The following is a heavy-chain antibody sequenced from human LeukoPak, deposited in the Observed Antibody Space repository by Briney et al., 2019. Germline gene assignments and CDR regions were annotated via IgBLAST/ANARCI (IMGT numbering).Heavy chain of an antibody. J-gene: IGHJ4*02. CDR3: AKRLDPYYYDSSGYLDY. Sequence: GGSLGLSCAASGFTFSSYAMSWVRQAPGKGLEWVSAISGSGGSTYYADSVKGRFTISRDNSKNTLYLQMNSLRAEDTAVYYCAKRLDPYYYDSSGYLDYWGQGTLVTVSS. D-gene: IGHD3-22*01. V-gene: IGHV3-23*01. CDR1: GFTFSSYA. CDR2: ISGSGGST.